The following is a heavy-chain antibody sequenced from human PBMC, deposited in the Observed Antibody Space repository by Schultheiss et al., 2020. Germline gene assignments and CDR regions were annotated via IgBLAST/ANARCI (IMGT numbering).Heavy chain of an antibody. J-gene: IGHJ4*02. D-gene: IGHD4-17*01. V-gene: IGHV3-7*01. Sequence: GGSLRLSCAASGFTFSSYWMSWVRQAPGKGLEWVANIKQDGSEKYYVDSVKGRFTISRDNAKNSLYLQMNSLRAEDTAVYYCAREKRARFYGDPLDYWGQGTLVTVSS. CDR3: AREKRARFYGDPLDY. CDR2: IKQDGSEK. CDR1: GFTFSSYW.